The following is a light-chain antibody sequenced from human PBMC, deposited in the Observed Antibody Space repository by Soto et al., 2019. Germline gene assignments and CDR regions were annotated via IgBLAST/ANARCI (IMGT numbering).Light chain of an antibody. V-gene: IGLV2-14*01. CDR2: DVS. J-gene: IGLJ2*01. Sequence: QSVLTQPASVSGSPGQSITISCTGTSSDVGHYNYVSWYQQHPDKAPKLMIYDVSYRPSGVSNRFSGSKSGNTASLTISGLQAEDEADYYFSSYTSSSTDVLFGGGPKVTVL. CDR1: SSDVGHYNY. CDR3: SSYTSSSTDVL.